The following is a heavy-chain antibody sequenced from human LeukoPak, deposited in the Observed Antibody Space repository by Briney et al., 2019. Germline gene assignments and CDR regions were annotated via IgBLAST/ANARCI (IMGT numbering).Heavy chain of an antibody. V-gene: IGHV3-23*01. CDR2: IRGSGGST. D-gene: IGHD6-13*01. Sequence: GGSLRLSCAASGFTFSSYAMTWVRQVPGRGLEWVSSIRGSGGSTYYADSVKGRFTISRDNSKNTLYLQMNSLRAEDTAVYYCAKDIAADGASYFDYWGQGTLVTVSS. CDR3: AKDIAADGASYFDY. CDR1: GFTFSSYA. J-gene: IGHJ4*02.